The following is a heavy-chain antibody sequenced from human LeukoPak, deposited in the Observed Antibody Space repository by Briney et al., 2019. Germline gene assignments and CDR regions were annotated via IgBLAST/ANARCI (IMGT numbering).Heavy chain of an antibody. Sequence: SGGSLRLSCAASGFTFSSFWMTWVRQAPGKGLEWVSGISGSGGSTYYADSVKGRFSISRDNSKNTLYLQMNSLRAEDTAVYYCAKDRNYGDYETLDAFDIWGQGTMVTVSS. CDR3: AKDRNYGDYETLDAFDI. J-gene: IGHJ3*02. D-gene: IGHD4-17*01. CDR2: ISGSGGST. V-gene: IGHV3-23*01. CDR1: GFTFSSFW.